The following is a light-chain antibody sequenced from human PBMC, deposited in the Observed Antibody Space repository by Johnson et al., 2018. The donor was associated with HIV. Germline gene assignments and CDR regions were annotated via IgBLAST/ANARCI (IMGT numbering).Light chain of an antibody. CDR2: ENN. CDR3: GTWDTSLSAGGV. CDR1: SSNIGNNY. Sequence: QSVLTQPPSVSAAPGQKVTISCSGSSSNIGNNYVSWYQQLPGRAPKLLIYENNKRPSGIPDRFSGSKSGTSATLGITGLQTRDEADYYCGTWDTSLSAGGVFGTGTKVTVL. V-gene: IGLV1-51*01. J-gene: IGLJ1*01.